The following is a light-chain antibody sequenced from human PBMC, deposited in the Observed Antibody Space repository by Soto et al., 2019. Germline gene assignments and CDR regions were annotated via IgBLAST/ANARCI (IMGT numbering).Light chain of an antibody. CDR1: SSDVGGFTY. Sequence: SALTQPASVSGSPGQSITISCTGTSSDVGGFTYVSWYQQHPGKAPKLMIYEVSNRPSGVSNRFSGSKSGNTASLTISGLQAEDEADYYCSSYTSSSTPYVFGTGTKVTVL. V-gene: IGLV2-14*01. CDR3: SSYTSSSTPYV. J-gene: IGLJ1*01. CDR2: EVS.